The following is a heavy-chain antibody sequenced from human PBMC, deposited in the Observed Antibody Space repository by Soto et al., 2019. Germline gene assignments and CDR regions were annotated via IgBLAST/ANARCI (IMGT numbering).Heavy chain of an antibody. CDR1: GGSISGYY. D-gene: IGHD6-13*01. J-gene: IGHJ6*02. V-gene: IGHV4-59*01. CDR3: ARQQLLPFYYALDV. Sequence: SETLSLTCTVSGGSISGYYWSWIRQSPGKGLEYIGYIYYRGSTNYNPSLKSRVTMSVDTSRNQFSLKVNSVTAADTAVYYCARQQLLPFYYALDVWGQGPTVTVSS. CDR2: IYYRGST.